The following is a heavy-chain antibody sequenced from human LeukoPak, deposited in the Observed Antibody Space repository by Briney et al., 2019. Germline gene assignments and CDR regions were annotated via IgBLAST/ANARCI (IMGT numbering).Heavy chain of an antibody. CDR3: ARCFGVPSAGNFDF. Sequence: PGGSLRLSCAASGFSFSSYAMTWVRQAPGKGLEWVSGIGGSGALPSYADSVTGRFTSSRDNSKNTLYLLMNSLRAEDTAIYFCARCFGVPSAGNFDFWGRGTLVTVSS. CDR2: IGGSGALP. V-gene: IGHV3-23*01. CDR1: GFSFSSYA. J-gene: IGHJ4*02. D-gene: IGHD6-13*01.